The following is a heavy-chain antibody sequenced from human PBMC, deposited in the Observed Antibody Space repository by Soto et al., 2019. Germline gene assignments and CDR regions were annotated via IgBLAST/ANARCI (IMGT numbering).Heavy chain of an antibody. Sequence: LRLSCAASGFTFSSYWMHWVRQAPGKGLVWVSRINSDGSSTSYADSVKGRFTISRDNAKNTLYLQMNSLRAEDTAVYYCARVLSTSYDFWSGPNYYYGMDVWGQGTTVTVSS. J-gene: IGHJ6*02. CDR1: GFTFSSYW. V-gene: IGHV3-74*01. CDR3: ARVLSTSYDFWSGPNYYYGMDV. D-gene: IGHD3-3*01. CDR2: INSDGSST.